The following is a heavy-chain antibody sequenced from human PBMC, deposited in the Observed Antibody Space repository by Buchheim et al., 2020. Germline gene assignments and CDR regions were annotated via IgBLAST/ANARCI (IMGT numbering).Heavy chain of an antibody. CDR3: ARGGVWSGYPSPLYYFDY. Sequence: QVQLVQSGTEVKKPGASVKVSCKASGYTFTSYYMHWVRQAPGQGLEWLGIINPSRGSTSYAQKFQGRVTMTRDTSTSTVYMELSSLRSEDTAVYYCARGGVWSGYPSPLYYFDYWGQGTL. V-gene: IGHV1-46*03. J-gene: IGHJ4*02. CDR2: INPSRGST. CDR1: GYTFTSYY. D-gene: IGHD3-3*01.